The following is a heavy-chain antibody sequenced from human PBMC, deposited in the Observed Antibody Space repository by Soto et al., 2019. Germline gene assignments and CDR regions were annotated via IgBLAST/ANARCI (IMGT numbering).Heavy chain of an antibody. CDR3: ARGGLEYSSPYYYYYYMDV. Sequence: PSETLSLTCTVSGGSISRYYWSWIRQRPGKGLEWIGYIYYSGSTNYNPSLKSRVTISVDTSKNQFSLKLSSVTAADTAVYYCARGGLEYSSPYYYYYYMDVWGKGTTVTVS. J-gene: IGHJ6*03. CDR2: IYYSGST. CDR1: GGSISRYY. D-gene: IGHD6-6*01. V-gene: IGHV4-59*01.